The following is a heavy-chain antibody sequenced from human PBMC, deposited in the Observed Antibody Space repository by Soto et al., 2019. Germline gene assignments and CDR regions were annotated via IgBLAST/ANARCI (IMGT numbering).Heavy chain of an antibody. V-gene: IGHV4-4*02. D-gene: IGHD1-20*01. CDR3: ARLVYNTRLNYMYFDF. Sequence: SETLSLACAVSGVSISSGNWWTWVRQSPQRGLEYIGEIFHDGTANYYPSFERRVAISVDTSKNQFSLKLTSVTAADTASYFCARLVYNTRLNYMYFDFWGQEPLVTVSS. CDR2: IFHDGTA. J-gene: IGHJ4*02. CDR1: GVSISSGNW.